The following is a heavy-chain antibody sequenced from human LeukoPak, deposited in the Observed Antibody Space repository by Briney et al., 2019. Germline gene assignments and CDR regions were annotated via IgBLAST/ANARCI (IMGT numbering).Heavy chain of an antibody. Sequence: PSQTLSLTCTVSGGSISSGGYYWSWIRQHPGTGLEWIGYIYYSGSTYYNPSLKSRVTISVDTSENQFSLKLSSVTAADTAVYYCAREVGRYCSSTSCYDDAFDIWGQGTMVTVSS. CDR3: AREVGRYCSSTSCYDDAFDI. V-gene: IGHV4-31*03. J-gene: IGHJ3*02. D-gene: IGHD2-2*01. CDR1: GGSISSGGYY. CDR2: IYYSGST.